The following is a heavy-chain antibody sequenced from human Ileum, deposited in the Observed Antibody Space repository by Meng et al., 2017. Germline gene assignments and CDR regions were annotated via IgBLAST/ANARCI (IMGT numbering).Heavy chain of an antibody. V-gene: IGHV4-59*08. Sequence: QLQESGPGLVKPSETLALTCSVSGASTSSHYWTWIRQPPGTGLEYIGYIYYRGGASYNPSLRSRVTMSVDTSKNQFSLNLSSVTAADTAVYYCARLLDSSDWGWFDPWGQGTLVTVSS. CDR1: GASTSSHY. D-gene: IGHD3-22*01. CDR3: ARLLDSSDWGWFDP. J-gene: IGHJ5*02. CDR2: IYYRGGA.